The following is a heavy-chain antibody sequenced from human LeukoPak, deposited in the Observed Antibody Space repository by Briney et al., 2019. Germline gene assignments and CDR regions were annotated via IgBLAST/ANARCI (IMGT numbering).Heavy chain of an antibody. CDR1: GASISGTAYY. CDR2: IYYSGST. Sequence: SETLSLTCTVSGASISGTAYYWGWVRQPPRKGLEWIGNIYYSGSTYYNASLQSRVTISVDTSKNQFSLKLSSVTAADTAVYYCARWDYGSGTFDYWGQGTLVTVSS. CDR3: ARWDYGSGTFDY. D-gene: IGHD3-10*01. V-gene: IGHV4-39*07. J-gene: IGHJ4*02.